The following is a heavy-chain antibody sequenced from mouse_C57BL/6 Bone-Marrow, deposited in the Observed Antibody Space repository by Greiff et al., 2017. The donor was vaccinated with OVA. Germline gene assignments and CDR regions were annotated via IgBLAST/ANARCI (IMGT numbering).Heavy chain of an antibody. Sequence: EVKVEESGGGLVKPGGSLKLSCAASGFTFSSYAMSWVRQTPEKRLEWVATISDGGSYTYYPDNVKGRFTISRDNAKNNLYLQMSHLKSEDTAMYYCARDLGYLAMDYWGQGTSVTVSS. CDR2: ISDGGSYT. CDR3: ARDLGYLAMDY. J-gene: IGHJ4*01. CDR1: GFTFSSYA. D-gene: IGHD1-2*01. V-gene: IGHV5-4*01.